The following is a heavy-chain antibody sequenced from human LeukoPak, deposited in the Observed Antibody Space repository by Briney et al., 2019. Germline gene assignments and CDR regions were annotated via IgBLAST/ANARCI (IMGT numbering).Heavy chain of an antibody. Sequence: GGSLRLSCEASGFSFNKYWMHWVRQVPGKGPVWVSRINPDGSTTNYADSVKGRFSISRDNAKSIMYLQTNSLSVEDTAVYYCARGGDGSNSLINYWGQGTLVTVSS. J-gene: IGHJ4*02. CDR2: INPDGSTT. D-gene: IGHD5-24*01. CDR1: GFSFNKYW. CDR3: ARGGDGSNSLINY. V-gene: IGHV3-74*01.